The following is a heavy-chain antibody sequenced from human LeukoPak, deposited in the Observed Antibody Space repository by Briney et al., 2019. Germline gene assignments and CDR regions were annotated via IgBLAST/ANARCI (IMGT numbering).Heavy chain of an antibody. J-gene: IGHJ4*02. D-gene: IGHD2-15*01. CDR1: GYTLTELS. V-gene: IGHV1-24*01. CDR3: ATDKGTVCSGGSCYRDRFDY. CDR2: FDPEDGET. Sequence: ASVKVFCKVSGYTLTELSMHWVRQAPGKGLEWMGGFDPEDGETIYAQKFQGRVTMTEDTSTDTAYMELSSLRSEDTAVYYCATDKGTVCSGGSCYRDRFDYWGQGTLVTVSS.